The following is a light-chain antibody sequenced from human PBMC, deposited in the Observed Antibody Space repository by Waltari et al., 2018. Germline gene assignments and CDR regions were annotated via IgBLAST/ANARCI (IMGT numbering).Light chain of an antibody. CDR2: DVS. J-gene: IGLJ2*01. V-gene: IGLV2-14*03. CDR1: SSDLVASDY. CDR3: SSYAITGGVL. Sequence: QSALTQPASVSGSPGQSINISCTGTSSDLVASDYFSLYQQHPGKAPNLLIFDVSNRASGISIRFSGSKSGTTASLSISALKAEDEADYHCSSYAITGGVLFGGGTRLTVL.